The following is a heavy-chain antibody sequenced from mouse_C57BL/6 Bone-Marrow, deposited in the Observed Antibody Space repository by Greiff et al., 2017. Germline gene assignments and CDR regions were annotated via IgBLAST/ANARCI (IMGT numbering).Heavy chain of an antibody. V-gene: IGHV1-58*01. CDR1: GYTFTSYG. Sequence: VQLQQSGAELVRPGSSVKMSCKTSGYTFTSYGINWVKQRPGQGLEWIGYIYIGNGYTEYNEKFKGKATLTSDTSSSTAYMQLSSLTSEDSAIYFCASPSITTVVATRYFDVWGTGTTVTVSS. J-gene: IGHJ1*03. D-gene: IGHD1-1*01. CDR2: IYIGNGYT. CDR3: ASPSITTVVATRYFDV.